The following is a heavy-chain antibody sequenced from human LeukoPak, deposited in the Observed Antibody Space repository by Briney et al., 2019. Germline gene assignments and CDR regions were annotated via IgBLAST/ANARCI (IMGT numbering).Heavy chain of an antibody. CDR2: TIGSGDSK. J-gene: IGHJ4*02. CDR3: ASLYNDYGDY. D-gene: IGHD5-24*01. CDR1: GFTFRNYG. Sequence: TGGSLRLSCAASGFTFRNYGMSWVRQAPGKGLEWVSGTIGSGDSKFYADPVKGRFTISRDNSRNTLYLHMNSLRVDDTAVYYCASLYNDYGDYWGQGAFVTVSS. V-gene: IGHV3-23*01.